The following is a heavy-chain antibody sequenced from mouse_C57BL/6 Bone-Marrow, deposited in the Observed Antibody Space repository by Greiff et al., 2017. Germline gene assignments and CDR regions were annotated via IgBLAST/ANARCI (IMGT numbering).Heavy chain of an antibody. Sequence: QVQLQQSGAELARPGASVKLSCKASGYTFTSYGISWVKQRTGQGLEWIGEIYPRSGNTYYNEKFKGQATLTADKSSSTAYMELRSLTSEDSAVYFCARRTTVVATPYFEYWGQGTTLTVSS. CDR2: IYPRSGNT. V-gene: IGHV1-81*01. CDR3: ARRTTVVATPYFEY. CDR1: GYTFTSYG. J-gene: IGHJ2*01. D-gene: IGHD1-1*01.